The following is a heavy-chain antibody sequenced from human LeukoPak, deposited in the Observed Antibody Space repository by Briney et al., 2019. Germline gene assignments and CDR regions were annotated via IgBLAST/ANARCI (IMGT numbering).Heavy chain of an antibody. V-gene: IGHV1-69*05. Sequence: GASVKLSCKASGGTFSSYAISWVRQAPGQGLEWMGGIIPIFGTANYAQKFQGRVTITTDESTSTAYMELSSLRSEDTAVYYCAREGNQYSSGWYAFDYWGQGTLVTVSS. D-gene: IGHD6-19*01. CDR3: AREGNQYSSGWYAFDY. CDR2: IIPIFGTA. J-gene: IGHJ4*02. CDR1: GGTFSSYA.